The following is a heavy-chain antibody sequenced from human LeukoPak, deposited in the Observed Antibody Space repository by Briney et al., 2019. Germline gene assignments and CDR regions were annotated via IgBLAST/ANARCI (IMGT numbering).Heavy chain of an antibody. V-gene: IGHV4-59*02. D-gene: IGHD6-19*01. J-gene: IGHJ4*02. CDR3: AREAPGGSGWTYFDY. CDR2: IYASGSV. Sequence: SETLSLTCAVSGGSVSGHYWDWIRQPPGKGLEWIGYIYASGSVNYHPSLKSRVTISLDTSENHVSLRLTSVTAEDTAVYYCAREAPGGSGWTYFDYWGQGSLVTVSS. CDR1: GGSVSGHY.